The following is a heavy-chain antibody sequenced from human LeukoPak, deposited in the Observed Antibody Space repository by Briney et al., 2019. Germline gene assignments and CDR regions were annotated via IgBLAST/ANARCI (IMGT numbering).Heavy chain of an antibody. CDR3: ASTGPTSYFDY. V-gene: IGHV4-38-2*01. J-gene: IGHJ4*02. CDR2: IYHSGST. D-gene: IGHD1-1*01. Sequence: SETLSLTCAVSGYSISSGYHWGWIRQPPGKGLEWIGSIYHSGSTYYNPSLKTRGTISVDTSKNQFSLKLSSVTAADTAVYYCASTGPTSYFDYWGQGTLVTVSS. CDR1: GYSISSGYH.